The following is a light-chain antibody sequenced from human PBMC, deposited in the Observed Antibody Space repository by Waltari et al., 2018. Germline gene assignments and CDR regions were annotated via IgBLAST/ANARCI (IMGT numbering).Light chain of an antibody. CDR1: SSDVGDFNF. V-gene: IGLV2-11*01. J-gene: IGLJ3*02. CDR3: CSYAGRHTNWV. Sequence: QSALTQPRSVSGSPGQSVTISCTGISSDVGDFNFVSWYQHHPGKAPKLLIYDVSQRPSGVPDRLSGSKSGNTASLTISGLQAEDEADYYCCSYAGRHTNWVFSGGTKLTVL. CDR2: DVS.